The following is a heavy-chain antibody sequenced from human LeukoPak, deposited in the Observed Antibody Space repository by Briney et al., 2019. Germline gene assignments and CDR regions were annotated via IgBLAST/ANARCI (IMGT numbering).Heavy chain of an antibody. CDR1: GFTFSGSA. Sequence: PGGSLRLSCAASGFTFSGSAMHWVRQASGKGLEWVGRIRSKANSYATAYAASVKGRFTISRDDSKNTAYLQMNSLKTEDTAVYYCTRRRGSSGYYYDYWGQGTLVTVSS. CDR3: TRRRGSSGYYYDY. J-gene: IGHJ4*02. CDR2: IRSKANSYAT. D-gene: IGHD3-22*01. V-gene: IGHV3-73*01.